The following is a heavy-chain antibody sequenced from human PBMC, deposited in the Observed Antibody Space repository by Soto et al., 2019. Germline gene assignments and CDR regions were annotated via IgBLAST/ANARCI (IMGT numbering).Heavy chain of an antibody. D-gene: IGHD3-3*01. V-gene: IGHV4-38-2*01. CDR1: GYSISSGYY. J-gene: IGHJ5*02. Sequence: PSETLSLTCAVSGYSISSGYYWGWIRQPPGKGLEWIGSIYHSGSTYYNPSLKSRVTISVDTSKNQFSLKLSSVTAADTAVYYCARSPSRGYYDFWSGYYRGWFDPWGQGTLVTVS. CDR3: ARSPSRGYYDFWSGYYRGWFDP. CDR2: IYHSGST.